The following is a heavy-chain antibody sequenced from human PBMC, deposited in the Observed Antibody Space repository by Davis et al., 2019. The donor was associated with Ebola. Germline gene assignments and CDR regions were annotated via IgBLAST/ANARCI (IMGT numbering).Heavy chain of an antibody. J-gene: IGHJ4*02. CDR3: ASQGLYGDYAFGY. D-gene: IGHD4-17*01. CDR1: GDSVSSNSAA. Sequence: SQTLSLTCAISGDSVSSNSAAWNWIRQSPSIGLEWLGRTYYRSKWYNDYAVSVKSRITINPDTSKNQFSLQLNSVTPEDTAVYYCASQGLYGDYAFGYWGQGTLVTVSS. V-gene: IGHV6-1*01. CDR2: TYYRSKWYN.